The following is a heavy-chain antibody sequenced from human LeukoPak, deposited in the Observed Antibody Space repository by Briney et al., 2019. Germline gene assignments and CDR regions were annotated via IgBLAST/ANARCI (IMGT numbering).Heavy chain of an antibody. CDR2: IYYSGST. D-gene: IGHD1-26*01. CDR3: ARTYSGSYWFAP. Sequence: PSETLSLTCTVSGGSISSGGYSWSWIRQPPGKGLEWIGYIYYSGSTYYNPSLKSRVTISVDTSKRFSLKLTSLTAADTAVYNCARTYSGSYWFAPWGQGTLVTVSS. CDR1: GGSISSGGYS. V-gene: IGHV4-30-4*07. J-gene: IGHJ5*02.